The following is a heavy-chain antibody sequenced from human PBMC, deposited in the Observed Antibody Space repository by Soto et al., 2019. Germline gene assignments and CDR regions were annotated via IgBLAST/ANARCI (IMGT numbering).Heavy chain of an antibody. Sequence: SETLSLTCTVSGGSISSADYYWGWIRQPPGKGLELIGSMYYSGNTYYNPSLKSRVTIFVDTSMNQLSLKLSSVTVADTSVFYCARHFVGVGGTVPNWFDPWGQGILVTVSS. J-gene: IGHJ5*02. CDR3: ARHFVGVGGTVPNWFDP. V-gene: IGHV4-39*01. CDR2: MYYSGNT. D-gene: IGHD6-19*01. CDR1: GGSISSADYY.